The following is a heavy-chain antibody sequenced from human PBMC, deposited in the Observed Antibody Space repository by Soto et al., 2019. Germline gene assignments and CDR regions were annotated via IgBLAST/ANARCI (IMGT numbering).Heavy chain of an antibody. CDR2: ISSTASTI. V-gene: IGHV3-48*03. D-gene: IGHD3-10*01. Sequence: EVQLVESGGGLVQPGGSLRLSCAASGFAFSSYEMNWVRQSPGKGLEWLSYISSTASTIHYADSVKGRFTISRDNANNSVYLHMHILTADDSAVYYCTRAAVIMTRVVHGMDVWGQGATFTVSS. J-gene: IGHJ6*02. CDR1: GFAFSSYE. CDR3: TRAAVIMTRVVHGMDV.